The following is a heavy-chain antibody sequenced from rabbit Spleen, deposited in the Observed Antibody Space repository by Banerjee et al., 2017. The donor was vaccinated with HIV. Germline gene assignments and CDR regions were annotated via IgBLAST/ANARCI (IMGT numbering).Heavy chain of an antibody. D-gene: IGHD1-1*01. V-gene: IGHV1S45*01. J-gene: IGHJ4*01. CDR3: AREEDTDGGGYPFKL. CDR1: GVSLNDKDV. Sequence: QEQLEESGGDLVKPGASLTLTCIASGVSLNDKDVMCWVRQAPGKGPEWIGCIEDRDSAIFYPSWVNGRFSISRTSSTTVTLQMASLTAADTATYFCAREEDTDGGGYPFKLWGPGTLVTVS. CDR2: IEDRDSAI.